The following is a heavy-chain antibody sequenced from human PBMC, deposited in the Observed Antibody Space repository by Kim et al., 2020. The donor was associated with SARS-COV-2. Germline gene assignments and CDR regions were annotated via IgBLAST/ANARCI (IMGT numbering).Heavy chain of an antibody. V-gene: IGHV3-21*01. J-gene: IGHJ6*02. Sequence: GGSLRLSCAASGFTFSSYSMNWVRQAPGKGLEWASSISSSSSYIYYADSVKGRFTISRDNAKNSLYLQMNSLRAEDTAVYYCARDGSLRFLEWPRIPMRSESRWGDVWGQGTTVTVSS. D-gene: IGHD3-3*01. CDR1: GFTFSSYS. CDR2: ISSSSSYI. CDR3: ARDGSLRFLEWPRIPMRSESRWGDV.